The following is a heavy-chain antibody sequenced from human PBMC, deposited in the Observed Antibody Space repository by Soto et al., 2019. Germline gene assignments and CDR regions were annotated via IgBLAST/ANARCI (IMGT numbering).Heavy chain of an antibody. D-gene: IGHD3-3*01. Sequence: ASVKVSCKASGYTFTSYGISWVRQAPGQGLEWMGWISAYNGNTNYAQKLQGRVTMTTDTSTSTAYMELRSLRSDDTAVYYCARVEMYDFWSGYKVDPWGQGTLVTVSS. J-gene: IGHJ5*02. CDR2: ISAYNGNT. V-gene: IGHV1-18*01. CDR3: ARVEMYDFWSGYKVDP. CDR1: GYTFTSYG.